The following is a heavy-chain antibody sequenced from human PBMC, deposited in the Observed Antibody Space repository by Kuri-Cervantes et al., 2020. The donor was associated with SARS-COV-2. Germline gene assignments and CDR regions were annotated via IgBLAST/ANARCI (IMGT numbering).Heavy chain of an antibody. D-gene: IGHD3-16*02. CDR1: GYSFTSYW. CDR2: IYPGDSDT. Sequence: GESLKISCKGSGYSFTSYWIGWVRQMPGKGLEWMGIIYPGDSDTRYSPSFQGQVTIPADKSISTAYLQWSSLKASDTAMYYCARSYYDYIWGSYRPDAFDIWGQGTMVTVSS. V-gene: IGHV5-51*01. CDR3: ARSYYDYIWGSYRPDAFDI. J-gene: IGHJ3*02.